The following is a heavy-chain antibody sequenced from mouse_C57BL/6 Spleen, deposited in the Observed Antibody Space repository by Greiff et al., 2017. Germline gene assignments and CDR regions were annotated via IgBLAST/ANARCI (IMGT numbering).Heavy chain of an antibody. CDR1: GFSLTSYG. Sequence: QVQLQQSGPGLVQPSQSLSITCTVSGFSLTSYGVHWVRQSPGKGLEWLGVIWRGGSTDYNAAFMSRLSITKDNSKSQVFFKMNSLQADDTAIYYCAISYGYDEDAMDYWGQGTSVTVSS. J-gene: IGHJ4*01. CDR2: IWRGGST. D-gene: IGHD2-2*01. V-gene: IGHV2-5*01. CDR3: AISYGYDEDAMDY.